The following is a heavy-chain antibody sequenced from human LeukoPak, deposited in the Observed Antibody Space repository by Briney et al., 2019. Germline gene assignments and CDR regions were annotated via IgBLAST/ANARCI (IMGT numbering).Heavy chain of an antibody. CDR1: GFTFSGYE. V-gene: IGHV3-48*03. D-gene: IGHD3-22*01. J-gene: IGHJ4*02. CDR3: AREGRYYDNSGYFDY. CDR2: ISSIGSII. Sequence: GGSLRLSCAASGFTFSGYEMSWVRQAPGKGLEWVSYISSIGSIIYYADSVKGRFTISRDNAKTSLYLLMNSLRAEDTAVYYCAREGRYYDNSGYFDYWGQGTLVTVSS.